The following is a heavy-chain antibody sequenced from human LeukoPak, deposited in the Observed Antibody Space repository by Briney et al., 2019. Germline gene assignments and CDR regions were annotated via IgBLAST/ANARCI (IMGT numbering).Heavy chain of an antibody. J-gene: IGHJ3*02. CDR2: NYYSGNT. CDR1: GDSINSYY. Sequence: PSETLSLTCTVSGDSINSYYWRWLRHPPGKGLEWIRYNYYSGNTNFSPSLKSRVTLSVDTSKNQFSLKLSSVTAADTAVYYCARAGSGSLLMLFDIWGQGTMVTVSS. D-gene: IGHD6-19*01. V-gene: IGHV4-59*13. CDR3: ARAGSGSLLMLFDI.